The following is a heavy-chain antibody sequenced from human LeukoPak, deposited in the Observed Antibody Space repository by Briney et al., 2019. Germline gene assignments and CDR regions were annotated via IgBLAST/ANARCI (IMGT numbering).Heavy chain of an antibody. CDR1: GGSFSGYY. Sequence: SETLSLTCAVYGGSFSGYYWSWIRQPPGKGLEWIGEINHSGNTNYNPSLKSRVTISVDTSKNQFSLKLSSVTAADTAVYYCARQSYCGGDCYQYYFDYWGQGTLVTVSS. J-gene: IGHJ4*02. V-gene: IGHV4-34*01. D-gene: IGHD2-21*02. CDR2: INHSGNT. CDR3: ARQSYCGGDCYQYYFDY.